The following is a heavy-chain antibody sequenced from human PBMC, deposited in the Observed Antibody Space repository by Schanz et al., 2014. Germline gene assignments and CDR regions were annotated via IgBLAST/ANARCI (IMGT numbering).Heavy chain of an antibody. V-gene: IGHV3-23*01. J-gene: IGHJ4*02. CDR3: AKSQGSSFDS. D-gene: IGHD6-13*01. CDR1: GFTFSAYY. CDR2: ISGSGGST. Sequence: PGGSLRLSCAASGFTFSAYYMDWVRQAPGKGLEWVSAISGSGGSTYYADSVKGRFTISRDNSKNTLYLQMSSLRAEDTAVYYCAKSQGSSFDSWGQGTLVTVSS.